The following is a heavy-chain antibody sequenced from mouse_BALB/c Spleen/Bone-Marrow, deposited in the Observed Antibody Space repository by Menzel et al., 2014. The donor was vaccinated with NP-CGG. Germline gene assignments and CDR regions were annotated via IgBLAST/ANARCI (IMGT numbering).Heavy chain of an antibody. CDR1: GYTFTNYW. Sequence: QVQLKESGAELAKPGASVKMSCKASGYTFTNYWMYWVKQRPGQGLEWIGYIKVSTGYTEYNQKLKDKATLAADKSSSTAYMQLSSLTSEDSAVYYCARDYYYAMDYWGQGTSVTVSS. V-gene: IGHV1-7*01. CDR2: IKVSTGYT. J-gene: IGHJ4*01. CDR3: ARDYYYAMDY. D-gene: IGHD2-4*01.